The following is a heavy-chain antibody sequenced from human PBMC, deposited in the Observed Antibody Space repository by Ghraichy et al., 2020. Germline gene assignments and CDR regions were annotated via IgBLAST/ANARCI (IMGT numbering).Heavy chain of an antibody. CDR1: GFTFSSYS. J-gene: IGHJ4*02. V-gene: IGHV3-48*02. D-gene: IGHD3-22*01. Sequence: GGSLRLSCAASGFTFSSYSMNWVRQAPGKGLEWVSYISSSSSTIFYADSVKGRFTISRDNAKNSLYLQMNSLRDEDTAVYYCSRAGITMIHLSVYWGQGTLVTVSS. CDR2: ISSSSSTI. CDR3: SRAGITMIHLSVY.